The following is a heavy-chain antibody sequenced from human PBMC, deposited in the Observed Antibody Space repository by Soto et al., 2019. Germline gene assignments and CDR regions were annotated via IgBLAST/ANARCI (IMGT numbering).Heavy chain of an antibody. CDR1: GGSISSYY. CDR2: IYYSGST. J-gene: IGHJ5*02. Sequence: SETLSLTCTVSGGSISSYYWSWIRQPPGKGLEWIGYIYYSGSTNYNPSLKSRVTISVDTSKNQFSLKLSSVTAADTAVYCCARENYYDSSGLSPWGQGTLVTVSS. CDR3: ARENYYDSSGLSP. V-gene: IGHV4-59*01. D-gene: IGHD3-22*01.